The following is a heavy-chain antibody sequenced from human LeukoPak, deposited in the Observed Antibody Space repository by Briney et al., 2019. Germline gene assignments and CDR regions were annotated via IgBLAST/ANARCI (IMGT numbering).Heavy chain of an antibody. J-gene: IGHJ4*02. CDR2: ISGSGGST. CDR1: GFTFSSYA. V-gene: IGHV3-23*01. D-gene: IGHD3-22*01. Sequence: PGGSLRLSCAASGFTFSSYAMSWVRQAPGKGLEWVSAISGSGGSTYYADSVKGRFTISRDNSKNTLYLQMNSLRAEDTAVYYCAKGRYHHSSGYPAYWGQGTQVTVSS. CDR3: AKGRYHHSSGYPAY.